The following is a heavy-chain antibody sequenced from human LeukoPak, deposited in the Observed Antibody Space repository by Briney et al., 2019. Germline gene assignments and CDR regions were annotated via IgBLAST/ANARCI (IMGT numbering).Heavy chain of an antibody. CDR3: ARVRGRGTVTFYYYGMDV. CDR1: GYTFTSYG. V-gene: IGHV1-8*02. Sequence: GASVKVSCKASGYTFTSYGINWVRQATGQGLEWMGWMNPNSGNTGYAQKFQGRVTMTRNTSISTAYMELSSLRSEDTAVYYCARVRGRGTVTFYYYGMDVWGQGTTVTVSS. CDR2: MNPNSGNT. D-gene: IGHD4-11*01. J-gene: IGHJ6*02.